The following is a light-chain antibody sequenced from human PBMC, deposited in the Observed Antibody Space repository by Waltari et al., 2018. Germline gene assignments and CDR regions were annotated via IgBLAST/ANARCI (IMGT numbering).Light chain of an antibody. CDR1: SSNIGSSY. J-gene: IGLJ3*02. CDR2: KNS. Sequence: QSVLTQPPSVSAAPGQTVTISCSGSSSNIGSSYVSWYQQLPGTAPKLLIFKNSQRPSGLPDRFSGSKSGTSATLDIKGLQTGDEAQYYCETWDNSLSAVVFGGGTTLSVL. CDR3: ETWDNSLSAVV. V-gene: IGLV1-51*02.